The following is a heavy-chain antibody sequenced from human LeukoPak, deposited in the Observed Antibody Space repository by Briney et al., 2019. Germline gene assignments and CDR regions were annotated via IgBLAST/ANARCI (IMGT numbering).Heavy chain of an antibody. CDR2: IYYSGST. CDR3: ASSTATVTTEAFDY. V-gene: IGHV4-30-4*01. D-gene: IGHD4-17*01. J-gene: IGHJ4*02. CDR1: GGSLSSGDYY. Sequence: PSETLPLTCTVSGGSLSSGDYYWRCLRQPPGRALEGVGYIYYSGSTYYNPSLKSLVTISVDTSKNQFSLKLSSVTAADTAVYYCASSTATVTTEAFDYWGQGTLVTVSS.